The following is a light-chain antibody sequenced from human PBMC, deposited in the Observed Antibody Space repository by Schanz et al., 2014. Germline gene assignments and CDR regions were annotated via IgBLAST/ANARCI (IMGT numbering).Light chain of an antibody. V-gene: IGKV3-15*01. Sequence: EIVLTQSPGTLSLSPGERATLSCRASQSVSSNLAWYQQKPGQAPRLLIYGASTRATGIPARFSGSGSGTEFTLIISSLQPEDFATYFCLQDYTYSWTFGQGTMVDFK. CDR1: QSVSSN. CDR2: GAS. CDR3: LQDYTYSWT. J-gene: IGKJ1*01.